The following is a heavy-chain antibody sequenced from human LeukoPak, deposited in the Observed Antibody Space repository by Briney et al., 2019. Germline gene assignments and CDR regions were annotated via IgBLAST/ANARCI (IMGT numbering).Heavy chain of an antibody. V-gene: IGHV3-53*01. Sequence: PGGSLRLSCAASGLNVTYNYMSWVRQAPGKGLEWLSVIYSGGMTYYADSVKGRFIISRDNSKNTLYLQMNRLRDEDTAVYYCYARPVLPAAFLPSGNYMDVWGKGTTVTVSS. D-gene: IGHD2-2*01. CDR3: YARPVLPAAFLPSGNYMDV. CDR1: GLNVTYNY. J-gene: IGHJ6*03. CDR2: IYSGGMT.